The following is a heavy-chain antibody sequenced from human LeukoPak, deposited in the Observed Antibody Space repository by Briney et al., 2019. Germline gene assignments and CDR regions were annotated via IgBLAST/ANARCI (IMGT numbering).Heavy chain of an antibody. CDR1: GFTLDDYA. D-gene: IGHD4-17*01. V-gene: IGHV3-43*02. CDR2: ISGDGGST. Sequence: GGSLRLSCAASGFTLDDYAMHWVRQAPGKGLEWVSLISGDGGSTYYADSVKGRFTISRDNSKNSLYLQMNSLRTEDTALYYCANDYGDYGGDAFDIWGQGTMVTVSS. J-gene: IGHJ3*02. CDR3: ANDYGDYGGDAFDI.